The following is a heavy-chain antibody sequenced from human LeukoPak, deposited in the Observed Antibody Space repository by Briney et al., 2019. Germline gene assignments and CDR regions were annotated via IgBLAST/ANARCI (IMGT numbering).Heavy chain of an antibody. D-gene: IGHD5-18*01. CDR1: GGSISSGDYY. CDR3: ASVYTAMDDDAFDI. V-gene: IGHV4-30-4*08. Sequence: SETLSLTCTVSGGSISSGDYYWSWIRQPPGKGLEWIGYIYYSGSTYYNPSLKSRVTISVDTSKNQFSLKLSSVTAADTAVYYCASVYTAMDDDAFDIWGQGTMVTVSS. J-gene: IGHJ3*02. CDR2: IYYSGST.